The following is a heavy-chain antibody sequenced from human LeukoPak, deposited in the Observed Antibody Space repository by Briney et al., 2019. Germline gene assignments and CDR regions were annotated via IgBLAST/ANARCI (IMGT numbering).Heavy chain of an antibody. CDR3: ARGDIVATIGDY. V-gene: IGHV4-61*08. Sequence: PSETLSLTCTVSGGSMSSGGYYWSWIRQPPGKGLEWIGYIYYSGSTNYNPSLESRVTISVDTSKNQFSLKLSSVTAADTAVYYCARGDIVATIGDYWGQGTLVTVSS. J-gene: IGHJ4*02. D-gene: IGHD5-12*01. CDR1: GGSMSSGGYY. CDR2: IYYSGST.